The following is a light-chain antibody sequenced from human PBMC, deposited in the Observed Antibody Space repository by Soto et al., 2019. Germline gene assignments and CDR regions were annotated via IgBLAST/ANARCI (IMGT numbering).Light chain of an antibody. CDR2: RNN. Sequence: QSVLTQPPSASGTPGQRVTISCSGSSSNIGSNTVNWYQQLPGTAPKLLIYRNNQRPSGVPDRFSGSKSGTSASLAISGLQSEDEADYYCAAWDDSLNCVLFGGGTKLTVL. CDR3: AAWDDSLNCVL. J-gene: IGLJ2*01. V-gene: IGLV1-44*01. CDR1: SSNIGSNT.